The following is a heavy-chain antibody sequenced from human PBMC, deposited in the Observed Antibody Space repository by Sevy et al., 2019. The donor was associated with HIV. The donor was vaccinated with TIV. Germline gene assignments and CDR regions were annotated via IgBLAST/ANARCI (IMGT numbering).Heavy chain of an antibody. Sequence: GGSLRLSCAASGFTSSXXXXXXXXXXPXXXXXXGLGLSGSGGSTYYADSVKGRFTISRDNSRNTLYLQMSSLRAEDTAVYYCAKDLYYDNTVFDYWGQGTLVTVSS. D-gene: IGHD3-22*01. CDR2: LSGSGGST. CDR1: GFTSSXXX. J-gene: IGHJ4*02. V-gene: IGHV3-23*01. CDR3: AKDLYYDNTVFDY.